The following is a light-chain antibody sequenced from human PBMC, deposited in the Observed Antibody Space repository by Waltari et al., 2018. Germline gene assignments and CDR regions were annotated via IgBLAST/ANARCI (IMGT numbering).Light chain of an antibody. CDR2: AAS. V-gene: IGKV1-9*01. CDR1: QGISSN. J-gene: IGKJ5*01. CDR3: QQLNSYPIT. Sequence: IQLTQSPSSLSASVGDRVTITCRASQGISSNLAWYQQKPGKAPKLLISAASTLQSGVPLRFSGNGSGTDFTLTISSLQPEDFATYYCQQLNSYPITFGQGTRLEIK.